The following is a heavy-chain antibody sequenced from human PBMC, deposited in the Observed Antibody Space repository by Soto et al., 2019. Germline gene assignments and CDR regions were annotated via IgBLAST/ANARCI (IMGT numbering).Heavy chain of an antibody. CDR3: AREVSYYDSSGYSDY. V-gene: IGHV1-18*01. D-gene: IGHD3-22*01. CDR1: GYTFTSYG. CDR2: ISAYNGNT. Sequence: ASVKVSCQASGYTFTSYGISWVRQAPGQGLEWMGWISAYNGNTNYAQKLQGRVTMTTDTSTSTAYMELRSLRSDDTAVYYCAREVSYYDSSGYSDYWGQGTLVTVSS. J-gene: IGHJ4*02.